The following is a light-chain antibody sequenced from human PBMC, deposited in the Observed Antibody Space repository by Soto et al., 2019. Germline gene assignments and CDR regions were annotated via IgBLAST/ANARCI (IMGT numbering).Light chain of an antibody. V-gene: IGKV1-27*01. Sequence: DIQMTQSPSSLSTSVGDRVTITCRASQAIGIYLAWYQQKPGKVPKLLIYAASTLQSGVPSRFSGSGSGTDFTLNINSLQPEDVATYYCQKYSGAPPTFGQGTKVEIK. CDR2: AAS. CDR1: QAIGIY. J-gene: IGKJ1*01. CDR3: QKYSGAPPT.